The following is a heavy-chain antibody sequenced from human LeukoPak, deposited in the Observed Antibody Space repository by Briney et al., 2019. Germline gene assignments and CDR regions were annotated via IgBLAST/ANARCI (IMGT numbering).Heavy chain of an antibody. CDR1: GGSISSSSYY. J-gene: IGHJ4*02. CDR3: ASLCDFWGGYLPCDY. CDR2: IYYSGST. V-gene: IGHV4-39*01. D-gene: IGHD3-3*01. Sequence: SETLSLTCTVSGGSISSSSYYWGWIRQPPGKGLEWIGSIYYSGSTYYNPSLKSRVTISVDTSKNQFSLKLSSVTAADTAVYYCASLCDFWGGYLPCDYWGQGTLVTVSS.